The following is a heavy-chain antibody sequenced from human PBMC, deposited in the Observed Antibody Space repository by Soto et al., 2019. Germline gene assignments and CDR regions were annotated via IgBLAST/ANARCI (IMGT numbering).Heavy chain of an antibody. J-gene: IGHJ4*02. CDR2: VYYSGTT. CDR3: VTVNLVGAAYYFDY. V-gene: IGHV4-30-4*01. CDR1: GGSIRNGDYY. D-gene: IGHD1-26*01. Sequence: PSETLSLTCTVSGGSIRNGDYYWGWIRQPPGKGLGWLGYVYYSGTTYSHPSLNSRVSISVDTSENQFSLRLTSVTAADTAVYYCVTVNLVGAAYYFDYWGPGTLVTVSS.